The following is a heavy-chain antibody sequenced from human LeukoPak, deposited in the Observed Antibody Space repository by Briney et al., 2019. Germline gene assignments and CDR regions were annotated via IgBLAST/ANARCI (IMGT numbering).Heavy chain of an antibody. V-gene: IGHV3-30*01. CDR3: ARGAWDNDYGDAGIYFDY. CDR1: GFTFSSYD. CDR2: ISYDGRNK. D-gene: IGHD4-17*01. Sequence: PGGSLRLSCAASGFTFSSYDMHWVRQAPGKGLEGVAVISYDGRNKYYAVSVKGRFTISRDNSKNTLYLQMNSLRAEDTAVYYCARGAWDNDYGDAGIYFDYWGQGTLVTVSS. J-gene: IGHJ4*02.